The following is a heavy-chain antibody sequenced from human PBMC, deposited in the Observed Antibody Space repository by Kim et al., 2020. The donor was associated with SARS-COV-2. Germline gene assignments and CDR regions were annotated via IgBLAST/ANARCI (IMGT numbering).Heavy chain of an antibody. D-gene: IGHD2-21*02. Sequence: GGSLRLSCAASGFTFSSYAMHWVRQAPGKGLEWVAVIWYDGSNKYYADSVKGRFTISRDNSKNTLYLQMNSLRAEDTAVYYCAKDHYDCGGDCYNFDYWGQGTLVTVSS. CDR2: IWYDGSNK. CDR1: GFTFSSYA. J-gene: IGHJ4*02. V-gene: IGHV3-33*06. CDR3: AKDHYDCGGDCYNFDY.